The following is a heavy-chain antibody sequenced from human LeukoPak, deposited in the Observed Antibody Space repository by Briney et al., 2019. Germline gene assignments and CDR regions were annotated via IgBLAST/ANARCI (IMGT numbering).Heavy chain of an antibody. Sequence: ASVKVSCKASGYTFTSYGISWVRQAPGQGLEWMGWISAYNGNTKYAQKLQGRVTMTTDTSTSTAYMELSSLRSEDTAVYYCARGITIFGVVMWYYFDYWGQGTLVTVSS. CDR1: GYTFTSYG. CDR3: ARGITIFGVVMWYYFDY. J-gene: IGHJ4*02. D-gene: IGHD3-3*01. V-gene: IGHV1-18*01. CDR2: ISAYNGNT.